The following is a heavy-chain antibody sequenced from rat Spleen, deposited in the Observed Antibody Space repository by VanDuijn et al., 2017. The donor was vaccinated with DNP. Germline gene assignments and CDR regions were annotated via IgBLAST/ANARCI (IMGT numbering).Heavy chain of an antibody. Sequence: EVQLVESGGGLVQPGRSLKLSCAASGFTLSNYGMAWVRQAPTKGLEWVATISYDGSGTYYRDSVKGRFTISRDNAKSTLYLQMDSLRSEDTATYYCARQVWAFDYWGQGVMVTVSS. CDR3: ARQVWAFDY. V-gene: IGHV5-29*01. CDR2: ISYDGSGT. J-gene: IGHJ2*01. CDR1: GFTLSNYG. D-gene: IGHD1-7*01.